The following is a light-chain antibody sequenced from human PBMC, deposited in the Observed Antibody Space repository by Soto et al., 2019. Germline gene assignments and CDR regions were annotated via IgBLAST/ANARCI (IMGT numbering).Light chain of an antibody. Sequence: EIVLTQSPATLSLSPGEGATLSCRASQSVSSYLVWYQQKPGQAPRLLIYDASKRATGIPARFSGSGSGTDFTLTISSLEPEDFAVYYCQQRSCRPPMYTFGQGTKVDIK. J-gene: IGKJ2*01. CDR3: QQRSCRPPMYT. V-gene: IGKV3-11*01. CDR2: DAS. CDR1: QSVSSY.